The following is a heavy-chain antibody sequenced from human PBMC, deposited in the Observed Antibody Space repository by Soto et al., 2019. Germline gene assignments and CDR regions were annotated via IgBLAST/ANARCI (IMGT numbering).Heavy chain of an antibody. CDR1: GFTFSSYA. CDR2: ISSSSSTI. J-gene: IGHJ6*02. D-gene: IGHD2-2*02. Sequence: GGSLRLSCAASGFTFSSYAMSWVRQAPGKGLEWVSYISSSSSTIYYADSVKGRFTISRDNAKNSLYLQMNSLRAEDTAVYYCARERSSTSCYRFCGMDVCGQGTTVTVSS. V-gene: IGHV3-48*01. CDR3: ARERSSTSCYRFCGMDV.